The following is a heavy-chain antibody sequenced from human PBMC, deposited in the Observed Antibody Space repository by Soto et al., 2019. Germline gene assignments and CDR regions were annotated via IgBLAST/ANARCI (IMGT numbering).Heavy chain of an antibody. CDR3: ARAVSVDYGDYVGY. CDR2: IWYDGSNK. CDR1: GFTFSSYG. J-gene: IGHJ4*02. D-gene: IGHD4-17*01. V-gene: IGHV3-33*01. Sequence: PGGSLRLSCAASGFTFSSYGMHWVRQAPGKGLEWVAVIWYDGSNKYYADSVKGRFTISRDNSKNTLYLQMNSLRAEDTAVYYCARAVSVDYGDYVGYWGQGT.